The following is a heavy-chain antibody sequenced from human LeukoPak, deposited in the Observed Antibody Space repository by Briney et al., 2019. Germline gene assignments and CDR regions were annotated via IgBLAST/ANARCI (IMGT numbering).Heavy chain of an antibody. CDR3: ARDSYSGYDSGFDY. J-gene: IGHJ4*02. CDR2: IYYSGST. V-gene: IGHV4-31*03. Sequence: SETLSLTCTVSGGSISSGGYYWSWIRQHPGKGLEWIGYIYYSGSTYYNPSLKSRVTISVDTSKNQFSLKLSSVTTADTAVYYCARDSYSGYDSGFDYWGQGTLVTVSS. CDR1: GGSISSGGYY. D-gene: IGHD5-12*01.